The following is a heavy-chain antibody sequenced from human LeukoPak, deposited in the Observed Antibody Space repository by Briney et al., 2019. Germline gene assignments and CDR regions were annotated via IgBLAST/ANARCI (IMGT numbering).Heavy chain of an antibody. V-gene: IGHV4-30-2*01. J-gene: IGHJ6*02. CDR1: GGSISSGGSS. Sequence: PSQTLSLTCAVSGGSISSGGSSWSWIRQPPGKGLEWIGCIYHSGSTYYNPSLKSRVTISVDRSKNQFSLKLSSVTAAYTAVYYWAGNDYYYDSSNPDPPGRYTGRDVGGQGTPVTVSS. CDR2: IYHSGST. D-gene: IGHD3-22*01. CDR3: AGNDYYYDSSNPDPPGRYTGRDV.